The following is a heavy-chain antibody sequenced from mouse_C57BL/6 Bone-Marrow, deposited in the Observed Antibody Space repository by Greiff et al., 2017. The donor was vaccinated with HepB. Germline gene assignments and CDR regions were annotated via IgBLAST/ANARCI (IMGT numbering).Heavy chain of an antibody. CDR1: GFNIKDDY. CDR3: NVFYYGSMWFAY. V-gene: IGHV14-4*01. Sequence: EVKLMESGAELVRPGASVKLSCTASGFNIKDDYMHWVKQRPEQGLEWIGWIDPENGDTEYASKFQGKATITADTSSNTAYLQLSSLTSEDTAVYYCNVFYYGSMWFAYWGQGTLVTVSA. D-gene: IGHD1-1*01. CDR2: IDPENGDT. J-gene: IGHJ3*01.